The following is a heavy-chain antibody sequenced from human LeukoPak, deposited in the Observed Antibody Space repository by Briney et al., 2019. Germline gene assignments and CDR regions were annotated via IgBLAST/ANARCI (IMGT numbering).Heavy chain of an antibody. Sequence: GGSLRLSSAASGFTFDDSGMHWVRQAPGKGLEWVSLISWDGGSTYYADSVKGRFTISRDNSKNSLYLQMNSLRVEDTALYYCAKGKVAAYAFDIWGQGTMVTVSS. J-gene: IGHJ3*02. CDR2: ISWDGGST. CDR1: GFTFDDSG. CDR3: AKGKVAAYAFDI. V-gene: IGHV3-43D*03. D-gene: IGHD6-19*01.